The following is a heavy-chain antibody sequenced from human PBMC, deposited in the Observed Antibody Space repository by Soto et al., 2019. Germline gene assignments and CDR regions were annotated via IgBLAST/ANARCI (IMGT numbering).Heavy chain of an antibody. J-gene: IGHJ4*02. D-gene: IGHD3-22*01. V-gene: IGHV5-10-1*01. CDR2: IDPSDSQT. CDR1: GYSFAGYW. CDR3: ARQIYDSDTGPNFQYYFDS. Sequence: GESLKISCKGFGYSFAGYWITWVRQKPGKGLEWMGRIDPSDSQTYYSPSFRGHVTISVTKSITTVFLQWSSLRASDTAMYYCARQIYDSDTGPNFQYYFDSWGQGTPVTVSS.